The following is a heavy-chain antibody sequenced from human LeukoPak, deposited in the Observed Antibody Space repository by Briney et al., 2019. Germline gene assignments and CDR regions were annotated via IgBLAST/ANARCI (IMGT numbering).Heavy chain of an antibody. J-gene: IGHJ4*02. Sequence: SETLSLTCIVSGDSINGYYWTWIRQPPGKGLEWIGNIYYNGNTNYNPSLKSRVTISVDTSKNQFSLRLTSVTATDTAIYYCARGTTVVTRWGQGTLVTVSS. CDR1: GDSINGYY. V-gene: IGHV4-59*08. CDR2: IYYNGNT. CDR3: ARGTTVVTR. D-gene: IGHD4-23*01.